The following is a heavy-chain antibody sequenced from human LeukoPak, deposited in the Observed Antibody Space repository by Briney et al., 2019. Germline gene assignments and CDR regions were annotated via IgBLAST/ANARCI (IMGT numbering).Heavy chain of an antibody. V-gene: IGHV3-7*01. CDR3: ATSSYGSSSS. CDR1: GLTFTNYW. Sequence: GGSLRLSCTASGLTFTNYWMIWVRQAPGKGLEWVANINHDASEKYYVGSVEGRFTISRDNAKNSLFLQMNSLRAEDTGVYYCATSSYGSSSSWGQGTLVTVSS. D-gene: IGHD6-6*01. CDR2: INHDASEK. J-gene: IGHJ5*02.